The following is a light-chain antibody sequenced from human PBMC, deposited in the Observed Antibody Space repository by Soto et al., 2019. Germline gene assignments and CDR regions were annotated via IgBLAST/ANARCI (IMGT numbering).Light chain of an antibody. V-gene: IGKV4-1*01. J-gene: IGKJ2*01. CDR3: QQYYRTPRT. Sequence: DIVMTQSPDSLAVSLGERATINCKSSQSVLYSSNNKNYLAWYQQKPGQPPKLLIYWASTRESGVPDRFSGSECGTDFTLPSSSLQADDVAVYYCQQYYRTPRTFGQGTKLEIK. CDR1: QSVLYSSNNKNY. CDR2: WAS.